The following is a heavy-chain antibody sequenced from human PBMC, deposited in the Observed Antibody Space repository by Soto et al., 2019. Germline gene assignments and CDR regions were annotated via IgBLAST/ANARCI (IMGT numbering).Heavy chain of an antibody. V-gene: IGHV4-59*08. CDR1: GGSISSYY. Sequence: QVQLQESGPGRVKPSETLSLTCTVSGGSISSYYWSWIRQPPGKGLEWIGYIYYSGSTNYNPSLKSRVTISVDTSKNQFSLKLSSVTAADTAVYYCARRYGGTPDYWGQGTLVTVSS. J-gene: IGHJ4*02. CDR2: IYYSGST. D-gene: IGHD4-17*01. CDR3: ARRYGGTPDY.